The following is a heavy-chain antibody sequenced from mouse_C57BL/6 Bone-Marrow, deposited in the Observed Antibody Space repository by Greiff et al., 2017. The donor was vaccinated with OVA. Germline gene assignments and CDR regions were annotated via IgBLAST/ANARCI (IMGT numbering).Heavy chain of an antibody. Sequence: VKLQQSGAELARPGASVKLSCKASGYTFTSYGISWVKQRTGQGLEWIGEIYPRSGNTYYNEKFKGKATLTADKSSSTAYMELRSLTSEDSAVYFCAREMSNYVYFDVWGTGTTVTVSS. V-gene: IGHV1-81*01. J-gene: IGHJ1*03. CDR2: IYPRSGNT. D-gene: IGHD2-5*01. CDR3: AREMSNYVYFDV. CDR1: GYTFTSYG.